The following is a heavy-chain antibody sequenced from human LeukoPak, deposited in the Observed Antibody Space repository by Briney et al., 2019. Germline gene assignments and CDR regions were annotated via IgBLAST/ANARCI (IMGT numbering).Heavy chain of an antibody. CDR2: ISSESDNT. Sequence: PGGSLRLSCAASGFTVSSNYMSWVRQAPGKGLEWVSTISSESDNTHYADSVRGRFIVSRDNSMNTLYLHMNRLRADDTAVYYCVRGQTLEWFSPDYWGHGTQVIVSS. J-gene: IGHJ4*01. V-gene: IGHV3-53*01. D-gene: IGHD3-3*01. CDR3: VRGQTLEWFSPDY. CDR1: GFTVSSNY.